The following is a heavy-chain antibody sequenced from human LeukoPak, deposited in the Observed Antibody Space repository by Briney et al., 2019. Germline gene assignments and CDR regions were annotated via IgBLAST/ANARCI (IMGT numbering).Heavy chain of an antibody. D-gene: IGHD3-22*01. CDR1: GYSFTNYW. J-gene: IGHJ4*02. Sequence: PGESLKISCKASGYSFTNYWIGWVRQMPGKGLEWMGMIYPRDSDTRYSPSFQGQVTLSADKSISTAYLQWSSLKASDTAMYYCARHPYYYEGFDYWGQGTLVTVSS. CDR3: ARHPYYYEGFDY. V-gene: IGHV5-51*01. CDR2: IYPRDSDT.